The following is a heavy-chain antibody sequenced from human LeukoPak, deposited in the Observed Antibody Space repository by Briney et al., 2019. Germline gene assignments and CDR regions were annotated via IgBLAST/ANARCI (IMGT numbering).Heavy chain of an antibody. CDR3: ARERGKDGDYEIDY. CDR2: IKQDGSEK. J-gene: IGHJ4*02. Sequence: PGGSLRLSCAASGFTFSSYWMSWVRQAPGKGLEWVANIKQDGSEKYYVDSVKGRFTISRDNAKNSLYLQMNSLRAEDTAVYYCARERGKDGDYEIDYWGQGTLVAVSS. D-gene: IGHD4-17*01. V-gene: IGHV3-7*01. CDR1: GFTFSSYW.